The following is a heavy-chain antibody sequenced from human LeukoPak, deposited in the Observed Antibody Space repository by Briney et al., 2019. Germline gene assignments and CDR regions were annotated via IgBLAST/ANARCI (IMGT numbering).Heavy chain of an antibody. D-gene: IGHD1-26*01. CDR1: GFTFSSYA. CDR2: ISYDGSNK. CDR3: AKLYSGSYYGAFDI. V-gene: IGHV3-30*04. Sequence: GGSLRLSCAASGFTFSSYAMHWVRQAPGKGLEWVAVISYDGSNKYYADSVKGRFTISRDNSKNTLYLQMNSLRAEDTAVYYCAKLYSGSYYGAFDIWGQGTMVTVSS. J-gene: IGHJ3*02.